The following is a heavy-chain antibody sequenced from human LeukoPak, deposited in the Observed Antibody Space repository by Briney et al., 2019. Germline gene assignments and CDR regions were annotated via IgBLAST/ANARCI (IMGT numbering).Heavy chain of an antibody. Sequence: PGGSLRLSCAASGFIFSSYAMHRVRQAPGKGLEWVAYIQYDESKKYYADSVKGRFTVSRDNSKNTLYLQMSGLRPEDTALYYCTKDSPAVAHWGQGILVTVSS. CDR3: TKDSPAVAH. V-gene: IGHV3-30*02. CDR2: IQYDESKK. J-gene: IGHJ4*02. CDR1: GFIFSSYA.